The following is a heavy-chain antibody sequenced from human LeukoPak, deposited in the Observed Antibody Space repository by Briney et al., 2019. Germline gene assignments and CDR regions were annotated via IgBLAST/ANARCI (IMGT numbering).Heavy chain of an antibody. Sequence: GGSLRLSCAASGFTFSGSAMHWVRQASGKGLEWVGRIRSKANSYATAYAASVKGRFTISRDDSKNTLYLQMNSLRAEDTAVYYCAKPSQKGLYYYYYMDVWGKGTTVTVSS. D-gene: IGHD2-2*01. CDR2: IRSKANSYAT. J-gene: IGHJ6*03. CDR1: GFTFSGSA. CDR3: AKPSQKGLYYYYYMDV. V-gene: IGHV3-73*01.